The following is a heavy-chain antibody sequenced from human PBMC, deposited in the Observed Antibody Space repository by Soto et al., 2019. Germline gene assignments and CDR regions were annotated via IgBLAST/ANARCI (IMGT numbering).Heavy chain of an antibody. CDR3: TTAPPTVDYYFDY. V-gene: IGHV3-15*07. CDR1: GCTFSNAW. Sequence: GGSLRLSCAASGCTFSNAWMNWVRQAPGKGLEWVGRIKSKTDGGTTDYAAPVKGRFTISRDDSKNTLYLQMNSLKTEDTAVYYCTTAPPTVDYYFDYWGQGTLVTVSS. J-gene: IGHJ4*02. CDR2: IKSKTDGGTT. D-gene: IGHD3-9*01.